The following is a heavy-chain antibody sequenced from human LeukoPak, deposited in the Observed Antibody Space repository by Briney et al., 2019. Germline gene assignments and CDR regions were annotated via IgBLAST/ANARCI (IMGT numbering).Heavy chain of an antibody. J-gene: IGHJ4*02. V-gene: IGHV4-59*01. CDR1: GGSISSYY. Sequence: SETLPLTCTVSGGSISSYYWSWIRQPPGKGLEWIGYIYYSGSTNYNPSLKSRVTISVDTSKNQFSLKLSSVTAADTAVYYCARGGLSDYWGQGTLVTVSS. D-gene: IGHD2-8*01. CDR3: ARGGLSDY. CDR2: IYYSGST.